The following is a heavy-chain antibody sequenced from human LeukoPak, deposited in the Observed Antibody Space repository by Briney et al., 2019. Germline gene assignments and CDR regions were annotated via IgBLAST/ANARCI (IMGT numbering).Heavy chain of an antibody. J-gene: IGHJ4*02. CDR2: IYYSGNT. Sequence: SETLSLTCTVSGGSICSSSYYWDWIRQPPGKGLEWIGAIYYSGNTNYNPSLKSRVTISVDTSKNQFSLKLSSVTAADTAVYYCARHRIPAALASAFDYWGQGTLVTVSS. CDR1: GGSICSSSYY. D-gene: IGHD2-2*01. V-gene: IGHV4-39*01. CDR3: ARHRIPAALASAFDY.